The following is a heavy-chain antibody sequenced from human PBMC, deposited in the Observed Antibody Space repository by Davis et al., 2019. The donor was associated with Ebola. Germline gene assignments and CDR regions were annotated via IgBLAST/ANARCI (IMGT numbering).Heavy chain of an antibody. CDR1: GASINGYY. J-gene: IGHJ4*02. Sequence: SETLSLTCSVSGASINGYYWSWIRQPPGKGLEWIGYVYYLGTTSYNPSLKSRVTISVDTSQNQFSLKLSSVTAADTAVYYCACPGELSLTFDYWGQGTLVTVSS. D-gene: IGHD3-16*02. CDR2: VYYLGTT. V-gene: IGHV4-59*08. CDR3: ACPGELSLTFDY.